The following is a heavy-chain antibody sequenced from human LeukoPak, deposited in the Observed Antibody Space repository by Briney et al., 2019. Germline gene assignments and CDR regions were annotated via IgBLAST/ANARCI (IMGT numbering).Heavy chain of an antibody. D-gene: IGHD6-6*01. V-gene: IGHV7-4-1*02. CDR1: GYTFTTYA. CDR3: ARVVAARDYYYYYMDV. CDR2: INTNTGNP. Sequence: GASVKVSCKASGYTFTTYAINWVRQAPGQGLEWMGWINTNTGNPTYAQGFTGRFVFSLDTSVSTAYLQISSLKAEDTAVYYCARVVAARDYYYYYMDVWGKGTTVTVSS. J-gene: IGHJ6*03.